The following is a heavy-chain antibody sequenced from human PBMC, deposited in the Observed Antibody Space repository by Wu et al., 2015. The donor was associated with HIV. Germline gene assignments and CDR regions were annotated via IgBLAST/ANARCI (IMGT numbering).Heavy chain of an antibody. CDR2: ISGYSGET. Sequence: QVQLVQSGAEVKKPGASVKVSCKASGYSFISYGISWVRQAPGQGLEWMGWISGYSGETNYAQKVQGRVTMTTDPLTGTACMELRSLRSDDTAVYYCGRDSYYDSRGSPLDYWGQGTLVTVSS. D-gene: IGHD3-22*01. CDR3: GRDSYYDSRGSPLDY. J-gene: IGHJ4*02. V-gene: IGHV1-18*01. CDR1: GYSFISYG.